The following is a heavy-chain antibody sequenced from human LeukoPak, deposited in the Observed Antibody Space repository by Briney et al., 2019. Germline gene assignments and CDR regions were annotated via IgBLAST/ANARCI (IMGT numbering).Heavy chain of an antibody. J-gene: IGHJ4*02. Sequence: GGSLRLSCAASGFTFSSHAMTWVRQAPGKGLEWVSAISGSGGSTYYADSVKGRFTISRDNSKNTLYLQMNSLRAEDTAVYYCAKAGLLWWRGAFDYWGQGTLVTVSS. CDR2: ISGSGGST. D-gene: IGHD3-10*01. CDR3: AKAGLLWWRGAFDY. V-gene: IGHV3-23*01. CDR1: GFTFSSHA.